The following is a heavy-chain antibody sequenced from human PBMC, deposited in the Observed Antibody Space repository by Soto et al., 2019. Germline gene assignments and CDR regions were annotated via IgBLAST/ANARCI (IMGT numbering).Heavy chain of an antibody. CDR1: GGSISSGGYY. J-gene: IGHJ6*02. V-gene: IGHV4-31*03. CDR3: SRTMDCSSTSCDIPAGMDV. CDR2: IYYSGST. Sequence: PSETLSLTCTVSGGSISSGGYYWSWIRQHPGKGLEWIGYIYYSGSTYYNPSLKSRVTISVDTSKNQFSLKLSSVTAADTAVYYCSRTMDCSSTSCDIPAGMDVWGQGTTVTVSS. D-gene: IGHD2-2*02.